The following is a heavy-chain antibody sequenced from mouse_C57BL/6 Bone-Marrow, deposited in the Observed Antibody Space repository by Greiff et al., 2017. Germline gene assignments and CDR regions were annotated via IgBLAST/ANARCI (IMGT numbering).Heavy chain of an antibody. CDR3: ARDKGYDYDRFAY. CDR2: ISDGGSYT. D-gene: IGHD2-4*01. V-gene: IGHV5-4*01. CDR1: GFTFSSYA. J-gene: IGHJ3*01. Sequence: EVNLVESGGGLVKPGGSLKLSCAASGFTFSSYAMSWVRQTPEKRLEWVATISDGGSYTDYPDNVKGRFTISRDNAKNNLYLQMSHLKSEDTAMYYCARDKGYDYDRFAYWGQGTLVTVSA.